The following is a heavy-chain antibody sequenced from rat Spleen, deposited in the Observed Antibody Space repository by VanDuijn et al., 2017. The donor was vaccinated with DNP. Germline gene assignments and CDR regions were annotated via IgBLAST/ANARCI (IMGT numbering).Heavy chain of an antibody. CDR3: TRDNYSSYMPYYYAMDA. V-gene: IGHV5-46*01. D-gene: IGHD1-2*01. CDR2: ISTSGGRT. J-gene: IGHJ4*01. Sequence: EVQLVESGGGLVQPGRSMKLSCAASGFTFSSFPMAWVRQAPTTGLEWVATISTSGGRTYYRDSVKGRFTFSRDNAKSTLYLQMNSLRSEDTATYYCTRDNYSSYMPYYYAMDAWGQGTSVTVSS. CDR1: GFTFSSFP.